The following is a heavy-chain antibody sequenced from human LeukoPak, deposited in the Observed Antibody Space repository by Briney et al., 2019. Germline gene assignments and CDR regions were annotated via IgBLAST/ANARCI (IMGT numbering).Heavy chain of an antibody. V-gene: IGHV4-39*07. CDR3: SRTPFDI. Sequence: SETLSLTCTVSGRSISSSSYYWGWIRQPPGKGLEWIGEINHSGSTNYNPSLKSRVTISVDTSKNQFSLKLSSVTAADTAVYYCSRTPFDIWGQGTMVTVSS. CDR2: INHSGST. CDR1: GRSISSSSYY. J-gene: IGHJ3*02.